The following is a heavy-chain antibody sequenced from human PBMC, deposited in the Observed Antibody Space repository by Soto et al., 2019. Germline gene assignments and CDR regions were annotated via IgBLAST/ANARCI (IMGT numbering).Heavy chain of an antibody. J-gene: IGHJ6*02. V-gene: IGHV4-61*01. CDR3: ARDLVEDSSSLFGGSYYYGMDV. CDR2: IYYSGTT. D-gene: IGHD6-6*01. CDR1: GASVNSFSYD. Sequence: PSETLSLTCTVSGASVNSFSYDWSLIRQPPGKGLEWIGYIYYSGTTNYNPSLKSRVTISVDTSNNQFSLKLSSVTAADTAVYYCARDLVEDSSSLFGGSYYYGMDVWGQGTTVTVSS.